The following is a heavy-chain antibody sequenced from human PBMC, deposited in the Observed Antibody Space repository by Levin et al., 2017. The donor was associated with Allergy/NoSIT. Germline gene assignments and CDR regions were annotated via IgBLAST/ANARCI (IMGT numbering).Heavy chain of an antibody. CDR1: GGSFSGYY. CDR3: ARPPLDY. Sequence: ASETLSLTCAVYGGSFSGYYWSWIRQPPGKGLEWIGEINHSGSTNYNPSLKSRVTISVDTSKNQFSLKLSSVTAADTAVYYCARPPLDYWGQGTLVTVSS. CDR2: INHSGST. V-gene: IGHV4-34*01. J-gene: IGHJ4*02.